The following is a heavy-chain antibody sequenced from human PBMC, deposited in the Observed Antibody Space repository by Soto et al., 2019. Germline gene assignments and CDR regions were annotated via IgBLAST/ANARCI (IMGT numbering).Heavy chain of an antibody. J-gene: IGHJ4*02. CDR2: IYPGDSNT. D-gene: IGHD2-21*01. Sequence: PGESLKISCKVSVYRFTTYWIGWVRQMPGKGLEWMGLIYPGDSNTRFSPSFQGQVTISVDMSISTAYLQWSSLRAEDTAVYYCATERGPTYYFDYWGQGTLVTVSS. V-gene: IGHV5-51*01. CDR1: VYRFTTYW. CDR3: ATERGPTYYFDY.